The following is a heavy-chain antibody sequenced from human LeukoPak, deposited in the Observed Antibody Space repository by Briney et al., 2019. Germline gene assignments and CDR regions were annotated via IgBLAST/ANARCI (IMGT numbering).Heavy chain of an antibody. CDR2: IWYDGSNK. J-gene: IGHJ4*02. Sequence: PGGSLRLSCAASGFTVSGKYMSWVRQAPGKGLEWVAVIWYDGSNKYYADSVKGRFTISRDNSKNTLYLQMSSLRAEDTAVYYCVREKSGYTNGWYLFDYWGQGTLVTVSS. V-gene: IGHV3-33*08. D-gene: IGHD6-19*01. CDR3: VREKSGYTNGWYLFDY. CDR1: GFTVSGKY.